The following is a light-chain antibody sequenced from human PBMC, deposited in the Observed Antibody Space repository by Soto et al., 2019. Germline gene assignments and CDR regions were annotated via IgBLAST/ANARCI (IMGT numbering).Light chain of an antibody. Sequence: QAVVSQPPSASGTPGQRVTISCSGSSSNIGSNPVNWYQQFPGTAPKLLMYNNNQRPPGVPDRVSGSKSGTSASLAISGLQSEDEADYYCAAWDDSLNGHVIFGGGTKLTVL. CDR1: SSNIGSNP. CDR2: NNN. CDR3: AAWDDSLNGHVI. V-gene: IGLV1-44*01. J-gene: IGLJ2*01.